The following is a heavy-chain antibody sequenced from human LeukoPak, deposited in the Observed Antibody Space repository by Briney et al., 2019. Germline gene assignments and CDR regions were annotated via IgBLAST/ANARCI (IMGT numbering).Heavy chain of an antibody. V-gene: IGHV3-9*01. J-gene: IGHJ3*02. Sequence: PGGSLRLSCAASGFTFNDYAMHWVRQAPGKGLEWVSGISWNSGNIDYADSVKGRFTISRDNAKNSLYLQLNSLGPEDTALYYCVKVEYSTSYKAFDIWGQGKMVTVSS. D-gene: IGHD6-6*01. CDR2: ISWNSGNI. CDR1: GFTFNDYA. CDR3: VKVEYSTSYKAFDI.